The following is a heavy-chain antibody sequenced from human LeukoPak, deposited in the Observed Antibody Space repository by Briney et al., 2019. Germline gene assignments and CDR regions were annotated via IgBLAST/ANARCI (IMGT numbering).Heavy chain of an antibody. J-gene: IGHJ6*02. D-gene: IGHD3-10*01. CDR1: GFTFSSYD. V-gene: IGHV3-13*01. Sequence: GGSLRLSCAASGFTFSSYDMHWVRQATGKGLEWVSAIGTAGDTYYPGSVKGRFTISRENAKNSLYLQMNSLRAGDTAVYYCARDSGVGGSGSLYYYGMDVWGQGTTVTVSS. CDR3: ARDSGVGGSGSLYYYGMDV. CDR2: IGTAGDT.